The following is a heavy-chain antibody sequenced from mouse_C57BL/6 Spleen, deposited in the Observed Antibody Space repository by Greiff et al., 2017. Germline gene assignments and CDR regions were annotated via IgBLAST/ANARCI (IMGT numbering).Heavy chain of an antibody. V-gene: IGHV1-59*01. D-gene: IGHD2-5*01. CDR3: ARSKAYYSNYDYFDY. CDR1: GYTFTSYW. Sequence: QVQLKEPGAELVRPGTSVKLSCKASGYTFTSYWMHWVKQRPGQGLEWIGVIDPSDSYTNYNQKFKGKATLTVDTSSSTAYMQLSSLTSEDSAVYYCARSKAYYSNYDYFDYWGQGTTLTVSS. J-gene: IGHJ2*01. CDR2: IDPSDSYT.